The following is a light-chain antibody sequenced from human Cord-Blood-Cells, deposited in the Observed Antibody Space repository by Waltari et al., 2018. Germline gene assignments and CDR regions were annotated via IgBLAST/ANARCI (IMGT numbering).Light chain of an antibody. CDR2: WAS. CDR1: QSVLYSSNNQNY. CDR3: QQYYRTPPT. Sequence: DIVMTQSPDSLAVSLGERATINCKSSQSVLYSSNNQNYLAWYQQKPGQPPKLLIYWASTREAGVADRFSGSGSGTDFTLTISSLQAEDVAVYYCQQYYRTPPTFGQGTKLEIK. J-gene: IGKJ2*01. V-gene: IGKV4-1*01.